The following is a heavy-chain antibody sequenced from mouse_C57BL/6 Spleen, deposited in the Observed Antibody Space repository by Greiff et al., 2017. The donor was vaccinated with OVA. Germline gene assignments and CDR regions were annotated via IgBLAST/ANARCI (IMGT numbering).Heavy chain of an antibody. V-gene: IGHV1-82*01. CDR3: ANYGSSVDY. Sequence: LVESGPELVKPGASVKISCKASGYAFSSSWMNWVKQRPGKGLEWIGRIYPGDGDTNYNGKFKGKATLTADKSSSTAYMQLSSLTSEDSAVYFCANYGSSVDYWGQGTTLTVSS. CDR1: GYAFSSSW. J-gene: IGHJ2*01. CDR2: IYPGDGDT. D-gene: IGHD1-1*01.